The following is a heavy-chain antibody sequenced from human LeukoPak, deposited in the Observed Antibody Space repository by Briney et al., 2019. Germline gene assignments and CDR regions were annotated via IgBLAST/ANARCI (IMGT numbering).Heavy chain of an antibody. CDR1: GGSISSGDYY. Sequence: PPETLSLTCTVSGGSISSGDYYWSWIRQPPGKGLEWIGYIYYSGSTYYNPSLKSRVTISVDTSKNQFSLKLSSVTAADTAVYYCARFYGIAARLPGYWGQGTLVTVSS. D-gene: IGHD6-6*01. J-gene: IGHJ4*02. CDR2: IYYSGST. CDR3: ARFYGIAARLPGY. V-gene: IGHV4-30-4*01.